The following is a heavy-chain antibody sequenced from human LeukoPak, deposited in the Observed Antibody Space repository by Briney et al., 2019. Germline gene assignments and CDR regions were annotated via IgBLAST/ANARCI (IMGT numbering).Heavy chain of an antibody. V-gene: IGHV3-23*01. J-gene: IGHJ4*02. CDR1: AFTFSSYA. D-gene: IGHD2-2*01. CDR3: AKAHCGSTSCPPDS. CDR2: ISGSGGGT. Sequence: PGGSLRLSCAASAFTFSSYAMTWVRQAPGKGLEWVSVISGSGGGTYYADSVKGRFTISRDNSKNTLYLQMNSLRAEDTALYYCAKAHCGSTSCPPDSWGQGTLVTVSS.